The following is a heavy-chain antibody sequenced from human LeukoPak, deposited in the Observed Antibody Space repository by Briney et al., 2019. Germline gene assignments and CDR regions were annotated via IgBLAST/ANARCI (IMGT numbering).Heavy chain of an antibody. Sequence: PSETLSLTCTVSGGSISSDSYYWAWIRQPPGKGLEWIASIYYSGSTNYNPSLKSRVTISVDTSKNQSSLKLSSVTAADTAVYYCASLRARWLRDAFDIWGQGTMVTVSS. D-gene: IGHD5-12*01. V-gene: IGHV4-39*07. CDR2: IYYSGST. CDR3: ASLRARWLRDAFDI. CDR1: GGSISSDSYY. J-gene: IGHJ3*02.